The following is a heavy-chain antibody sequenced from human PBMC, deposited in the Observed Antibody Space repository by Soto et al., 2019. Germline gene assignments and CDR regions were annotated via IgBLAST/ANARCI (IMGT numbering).Heavy chain of an antibody. Sequence: QVQLQESGPGLVKPSETMSLTCTVSGVSLTNSYYSWARQPPGKGLEWIGHIWTSGSTNYNPSLRSRVTLSVNTPKNQVSMQLSSVTATETADYSCAKGGGSYTTGWYNDYWGQGTLVTVSS. D-gene: IGHD6-19*01. V-gene: IGHV4-4*08. CDR2: IWTSGST. J-gene: IGHJ4*02. CDR1: GVSLTNSY. CDR3: AKGGGSYTTGWYNDY.